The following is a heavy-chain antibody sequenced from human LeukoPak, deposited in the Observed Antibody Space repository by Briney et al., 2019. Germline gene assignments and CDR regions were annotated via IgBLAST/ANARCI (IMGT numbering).Heavy chain of an antibody. D-gene: IGHD3-10*01. J-gene: IGHJ4*02. V-gene: IGHV3-53*01. Sequence: GGSLRLSCEASGFAVSSDYMSWVRQAPGKGLEWVSIIHSGGSTYYADSVKGRFTISRDNSKNTLYLQMNSLRAEDTAVYYCAKDRRGGAMVRGVLDYWGQGTLVTVSS. CDR2: IHSGGST. CDR3: AKDRRGGAMVRGVLDY. CDR1: GFAVSSDY.